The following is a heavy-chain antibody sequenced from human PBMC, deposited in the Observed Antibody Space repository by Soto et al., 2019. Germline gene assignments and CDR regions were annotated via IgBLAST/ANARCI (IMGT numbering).Heavy chain of an antibody. V-gene: IGHV3-48*02. CDR1: GFTFTSHS. CDR2: ITSKNTTR. Sequence: GGSLRLSCAASGFTFTSHSMNWVRQAPGQGLGGDSYITSKNTTRRNAASLKGRFTGPRNNGKDSLYLELNSRRDENTAVYYCAREMAACSGTSCYPGSYDTWGQGTLVTVSS. D-gene: IGHD2-2*01. CDR3: AREMAACSGTSCYPGSYDT. J-gene: IGHJ4*03.